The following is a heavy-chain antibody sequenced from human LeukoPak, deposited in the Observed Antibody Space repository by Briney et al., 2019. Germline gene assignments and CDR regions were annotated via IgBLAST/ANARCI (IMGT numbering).Heavy chain of an antibody. D-gene: IGHD3-10*01. Sequence: KTSETLSLTCTVSGGSISSYYWSWIRQPPGKGLEWIGEINHSGSTNYNPSLKSRVTISVDTSKNQFSLKLSSVTAADTAVYYCARRRGFFYGSGSPPGWFDPWGQGTLVTVSS. V-gene: IGHV4-34*01. CDR1: GGSISSYY. CDR2: INHSGST. CDR3: ARRRGFFYGSGSPPGWFDP. J-gene: IGHJ5*02.